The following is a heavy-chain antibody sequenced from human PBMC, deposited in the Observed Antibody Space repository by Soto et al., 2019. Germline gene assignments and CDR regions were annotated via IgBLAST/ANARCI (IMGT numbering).Heavy chain of an antibody. CDR2: INHSGST. CDR1: GGSFSGYY. J-gene: IGHJ6*02. D-gene: IGHD3-3*01. Sequence: SETLSLTCAVYGGSFSGYYWSWIRQPPGKGLEWIGEINHSGSTNYNPSLKSRVTISVDTSKNQFSLKLSSVTAADTAVYYCARGRLVLRFLEWAQSPPLDYYYGMDVWGQGTTVTV. V-gene: IGHV4-34*01. CDR3: ARGRLVLRFLEWAQSPPLDYYYGMDV.